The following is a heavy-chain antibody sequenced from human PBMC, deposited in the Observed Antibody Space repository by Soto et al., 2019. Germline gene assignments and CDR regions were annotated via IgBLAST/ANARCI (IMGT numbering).Heavy chain of an antibody. CDR1: GDSISSGDYY. Sequence: QVQLQESGPGLVKPSQTLSLTCTVSGDSISSGDYYWSWIRQPPGKGLEWIGFVFHSGYTKYNPSLESRLSISVDTSQNLFSLKLRSVTVADTAVYYGARDYGGNSGLDYWGRGTLVTVSS. V-gene: IGHV4-30-4*01. CDR2: VFHSGYT. D-gene: IGHD4-17*01. CDR3: ARDYGGNSGLDY. J-gene: IGHJ4*02.